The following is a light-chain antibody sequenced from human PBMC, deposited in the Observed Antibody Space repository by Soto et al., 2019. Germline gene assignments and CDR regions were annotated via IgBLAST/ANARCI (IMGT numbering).Light chain of an antibody. CDR2: EVS. CDR3: SSYTTSSTVI. CDR1: SSDVGGYKY. J-gene: IGLJ2*01. Sequence: QSALTQPASVSGSPGQSITISCTGTSSDVGGYKYVSWYRQHPAKAPKLIIFEVSNRPSGVSNRFSGSKSGNTASLTISGLQPEDEADYYRSSYTTSSTVIFGGGTKLTVL. V-gene: IGLV2-14*01.